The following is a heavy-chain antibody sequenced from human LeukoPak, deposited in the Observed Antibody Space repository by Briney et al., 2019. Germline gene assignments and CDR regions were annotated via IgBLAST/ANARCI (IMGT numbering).Heavy chain of an antibody. Sequence: ASVKVSCKASGYTFTSYGISWVRQAPGQGLDWVGWISAYNCKTNYAQKLQGRVTMTTDKSTRTAYMELRSLRSDDTAVYYCARDKTSSGRRGNWFDPWGQGTLVTVYS. J-gene: IGHJ5*02. CDR3: ARDKTSSGRRGNWFDP. CDR1: GYTFTSYG. CDR2: ISAYNCKT. D-gene: IGHD6-19*01. V-gene: IGHV1-18*04.